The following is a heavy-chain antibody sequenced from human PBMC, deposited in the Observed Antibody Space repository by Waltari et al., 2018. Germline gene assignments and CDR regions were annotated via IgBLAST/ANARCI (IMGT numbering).Heavy chain of an antibody. Sequence: QVQLQESGPGLVKPSETLSLTCAVSGYSISSGYYWGWTRQPPGKGLEWIGSIYHSGSTYYNPSLKSRVTISVDTSKNQFSLKLSSVTAADTAVYYCAREAHSYWGASYGGNADYWGQGTLVTVSS. CDR1: GYSISSGYY. J-gene: IGHJ4*02. D-gene: IGHD4-17*01. CDR2: IYHSGST. V-gene: IGHV4-38-2*02. CDR3: AREAHSYWGASYGGNADY.